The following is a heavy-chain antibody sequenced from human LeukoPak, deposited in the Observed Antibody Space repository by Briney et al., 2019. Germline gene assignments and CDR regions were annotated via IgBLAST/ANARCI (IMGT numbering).Heavy chain of an antibody. CDR3: AKDRDDYVWGSYLGAFDI. CDR2: ISGSGGST. J-gene: IGHJ3*02. V-gene: IGHV3-23*01. D-gene: IGHD3-16*01. CDR1: GFTFSSYA. Sequence: GGSLRLSCAASGFTFSSYAMSWVRQAPGKGLEWVSLISGSGGSTYYAGSVKGRFTISRDNSKNTLYLQMNSLRAEDTAVFYCAKDRDDYVWGSYLGAFDIWGQGTMVTVSS.